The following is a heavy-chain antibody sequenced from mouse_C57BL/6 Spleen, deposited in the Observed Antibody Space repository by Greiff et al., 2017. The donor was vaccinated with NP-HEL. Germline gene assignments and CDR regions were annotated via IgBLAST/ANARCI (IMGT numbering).Heavy chain of an antibody. CDR1: GYTFTSYW. J-gene: IGHJ3*01. CDR3: ARPYDGYFRN. V-gene: IGHV1-64*01. CDR2: IHPNSGST. D-gene: IGHD2-3*01. Sequence: QVHVKQPGAELVKPGASVKLSCKASGYTFTSYWMHWVKQRPGQGLEWIGMIHPNSGSTNYNEKFKSKATLTVDKSSSTAYMQLSSLTSEDSAVYYCARPYDGYFRNWGQGTLVTVSA.